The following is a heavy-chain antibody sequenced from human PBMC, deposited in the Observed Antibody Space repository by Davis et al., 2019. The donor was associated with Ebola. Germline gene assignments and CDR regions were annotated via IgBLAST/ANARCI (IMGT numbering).Heavy chain of an antibody. CDR3: ARDLPGIAAAGVWDY. CDR2: ISAYNGNT. Sequence: ASVKVSCKASGYTFTSYGISWVRQAPGQGLEWMGWISAYNGNTNYAQKLQGRVTMTTDTSTSTAYMELRSLRSDDTAVYYCARDLPGIAAAGVWDYWGQGTLVTVSS. J-gene: IGHJ4*02. D-gene: IGHD6-13*01. CDR1: GYTFTSYG. V-gene: IGHV1-18*01.